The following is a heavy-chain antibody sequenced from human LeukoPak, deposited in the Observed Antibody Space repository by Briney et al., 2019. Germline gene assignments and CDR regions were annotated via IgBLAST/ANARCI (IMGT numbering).Heavy chain of an antibody. CDR1: GGSFSGYY. CDR3: ARGRGVPGIAVAGPFDY. D-gene: IGHD6-19*01. CDR2: INHSGST. Sequence: PSETLSLTCAVYGGSFSGYYWSWIRQPPGKGLEWIGEINHSGSTNYNPSLKSRVTISVDTSKNQFSLKLSSVTAADTAVYYCARGRGVPGIAVAGPFDYWGQGTLVTVSS. J-gene: IGHJ4*02. V-gene: IGHV4-34*01.